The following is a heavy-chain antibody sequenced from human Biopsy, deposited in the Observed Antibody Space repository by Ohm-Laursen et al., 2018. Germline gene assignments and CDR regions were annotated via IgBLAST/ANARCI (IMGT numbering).Heavy chain of an antibody. J-gene: IGHJ6*02. D-gene: IGHD3-9*01. CDR2: IITFFRTV. CDR3: APQTPRDPDILTGAYHYDMAV. Sequence: SVKVSCKASGGTFSNYAISWVRQAPGQELEWMGGIITFFRTVNYAQNFQGRLTITADEFTDTAYMELRSLRSEDTAVYYCAPQTPRDPDILTGAYHYDMAVWGQGTTVTVSS. V-gene: IGHV1-69*13. CDR1: GGTFSNYA.